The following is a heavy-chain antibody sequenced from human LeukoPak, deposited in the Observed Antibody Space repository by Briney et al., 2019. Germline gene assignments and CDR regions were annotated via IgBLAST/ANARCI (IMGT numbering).Heavy chain of an antibody. CDR1: GGSISSYY. CDR2: IYYSGST. D-gene: IGHD3-22*01. Sequence: SETLSLTCTVSGGSISSYYWSWIRQPPGKGLEWIGYIYYSGSTNYNPSLKSRVTISVDTSKNQFSLKLSSVTAADTAVYYCARLWYYYDSSGYSVRYFDLWGRGTLVTVSS. V-gene: IGHV4-59*01. J-gene: IGHJ2*01. CDR3: ARLWYYYDSSGYSVRYFDL.